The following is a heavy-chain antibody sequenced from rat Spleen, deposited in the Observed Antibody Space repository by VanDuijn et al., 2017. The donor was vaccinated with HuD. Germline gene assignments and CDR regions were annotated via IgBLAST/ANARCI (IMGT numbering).Heavy chain of an antibody. D-gene: IGHD1-10*01. CDR2: IDSAGST. Sequence: EVQLQESGPGLVKPSQSLSLTCSVTFYSITSSYRWSWIRKFPGNKLEWMGYIDSAGSTNYNPSLKSRISITRDTSKNQFFLRVNSVTTEDTATYYCARDNTYKAYWGQGVMVTVSS. CDR3: ARDNTYKAY. CDR1: FYSITSSYR. V-gene: IGHV3-3*01. J-gene: IGHJ2*01.